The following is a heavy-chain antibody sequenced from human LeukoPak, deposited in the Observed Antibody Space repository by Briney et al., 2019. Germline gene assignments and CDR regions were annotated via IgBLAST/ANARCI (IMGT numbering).Heavy chain of an antibody. D-gene: IGHD1-1*01. CDR2: ISYDGSNK. CDR1: GFTFSSYA. V-gene: IGHV3-30*04. CDR3: AKDKGATGTTDAFDI. Sequence: GGSLRLSCAASGFTFSSYAMHWVRQAPGKGLEWVAVISYDGSNKYYADSVKGRFTISRDNSKNTLYLQMNSLRAEDTAIYYCAKDKGATGTTDAFDIWGQGTMVTVSS. J-gene: IGHJ3*02.